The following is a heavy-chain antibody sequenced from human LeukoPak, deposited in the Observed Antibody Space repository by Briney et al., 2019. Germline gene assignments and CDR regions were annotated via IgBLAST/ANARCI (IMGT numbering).Heavy chain of an antibody. J-gene: IGHJ4*02. CDR2: ISSSSSTI. D-gene: IGHD3-22*01. CDR1: GFTFSSYS. Sequence: PGGSLRLSCAASGFTFSSYSMNWVRQAPGKGLEWVSYISSSSSTIHYADSVKGRFTISRDNSKNTLYLQMNSLRAEDTAVYYCARDYYYDSSGYYDNWGQGTLVTVSS. V-gene: IGHV3-48*01. CDR3: ARDYYYDSSGYYDN.